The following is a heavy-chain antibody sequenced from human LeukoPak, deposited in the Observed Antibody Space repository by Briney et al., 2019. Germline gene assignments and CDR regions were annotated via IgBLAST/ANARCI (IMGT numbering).Heavy chain of an antibody. CDR2: IWYDGSNE. CDR1: GFTFSSYG. V-gene: IGHV3-33*01. J-gene: IGHJ4*02. CDR3: ARGGVWQAFWSGNSDY. D-gene: IGHD3-3*01. Sequence: GGSLRLSCAASGFTFSSYGMHWVRQAPGKGLEWVAFIWYDGSNEYYADSVKGRFTISRDNSKNTLYLQINSLRAEDTAVYYCARGGVWQAFWSGNSDYWGQGTLVTVSS.